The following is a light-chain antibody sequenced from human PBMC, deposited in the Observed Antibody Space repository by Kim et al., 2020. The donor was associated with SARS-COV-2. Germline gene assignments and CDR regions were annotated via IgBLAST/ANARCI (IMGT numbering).Light chain of an antibody. Sequence: NFMLTQPHSVSESPGTTVTISCTRSSGSIASNYVQWYQQRPGSAPTTVIYEDNQRPSGVPDRFSGSIDSSSNSASLTISGLKTEDEADYYCQSYDSSNPVVFGGGTQLTVL. CDR2: EDN. J-gene: IGLJ2*01. V-gene: IGLV6-57*04. CDR3: QSYDSSNPVV. CDR1: SGSIASNY.